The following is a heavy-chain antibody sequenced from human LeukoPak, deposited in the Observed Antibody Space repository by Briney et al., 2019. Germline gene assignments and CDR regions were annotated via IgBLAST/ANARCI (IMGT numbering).Heavy chain of an antibody. CDR3: AKLLSKYYDSSGYDY. V-gene: IGHV3-30-3*02. CDR2: ITYDGNNK. CDR1: GFTFSNYA. J-gene: IGHJ4*02. Sequence: GGSLRLSCAASGFTFSNYAMHWARQAPGKGLEWVAVITYDGNNKYYADSVKGRFTISRDNSKDTLYVQMNSLRPEDTAVYYCAKLLSKYYDSSGYDYWGQGTLVTVSS. D-gene: IGHD3-22*01.